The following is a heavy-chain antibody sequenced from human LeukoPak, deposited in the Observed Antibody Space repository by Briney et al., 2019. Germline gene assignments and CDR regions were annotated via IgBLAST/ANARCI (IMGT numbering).Heavy chain of an antibody. CDR3: ARHLGATPFDY. J-gene: IGHJ4*02. D-gene: IGHD1-26*01. V-gene: IGHV4-61*05. Sequence: SETLSLTCTVSGGSISSSSYYWSWIRQPPGKGLEWIGYISYSGSTNYNPSLKSRVTISVDTSKNQFSLKLSSVSAADTAVYYCARHLGATPFDYWGQGTLVTVSS. CDR1: GGSISSSSYY. CDR2: ISYSGST.